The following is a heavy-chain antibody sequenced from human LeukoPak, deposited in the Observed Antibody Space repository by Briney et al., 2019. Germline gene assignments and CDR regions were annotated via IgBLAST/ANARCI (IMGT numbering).Heavy chain of an antibody. Sequence: GGSLRLSCAASGFTFSRYWLSWIRQAPGKGLEWVSYISGSSSDTKFADSVKGRFTVSRDNTKKSLYLQMDSLRVEDTAIYYCARDYYGSGSYGWFDPWGQGTLVTVSS. V-gene: IGHV3-11*05. CDR1: GFTFSRYW. CDR3: ARDYYGSGSYGWFDP. J-gene: IGHJ5*02. CDR2: ISGSSSDT. D-gene: IGHD3-10*01.